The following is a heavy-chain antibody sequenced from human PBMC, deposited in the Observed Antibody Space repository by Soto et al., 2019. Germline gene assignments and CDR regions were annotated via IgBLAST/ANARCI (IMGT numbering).Heavy chain of an antibody. D-gene: IGHD6-13*01. Sequence: EVQLLESGGGLVQPGGSLRLSCAASGFTFSSYAMSWVRQAPGKGLEWVSAISGSGGSTYYADSVKCRFTISRDNSKNTLYLQMHSLRAEDTAVYYCAKDLDGYSFFPPSSWGQGTLVTVSS. J-gene: IGHJ5*02. CDR2: ISGSGGST. CDR1: GFTFSSYA. CDR3: AKDLDGYSFFPPSS. V-gene: IGHV3-23*01.